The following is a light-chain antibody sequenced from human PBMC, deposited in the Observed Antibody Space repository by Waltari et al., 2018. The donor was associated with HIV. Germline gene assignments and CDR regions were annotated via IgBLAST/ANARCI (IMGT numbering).Light chain of an antibody. Sequence: QSALTQPASVSGSPGPSLTISCSGTNSDVGGYNYVSWYQQHPGKAPKLIILNVSHRPSGISNRFSGSKSGNTASLTSSGLQAEDEADYYCSSYTRSTTLDAVFGTGTKVSVL. V-gene: IGLV2-14*03. CDR3: SSYTRSTTLDAV. CDR2: NVS. J-gene: IGLJ1*01. CDR1: NSDVGGYNY.